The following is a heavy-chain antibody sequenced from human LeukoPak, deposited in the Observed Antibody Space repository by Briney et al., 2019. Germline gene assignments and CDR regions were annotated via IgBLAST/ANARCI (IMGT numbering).Heavy chain of an antibody. CDR1: GGSFSGNY. V-gene: IGHV4-34*01. CDR3: ASMVRGVILADY. D-gene: IGHD3-10*01. J-gene: IGHJ4*02. Sequence: PSETLSLTCGVYGGSFSGNYWSWIRQPPGKGLEWIGEIDHSGSTNYNPSLKSRVTISVDKSKNQFSLKLSSVTAADTAVYYCASMVRGVILADYWGQGTLVTVSS. CDR2: IDHSGST.